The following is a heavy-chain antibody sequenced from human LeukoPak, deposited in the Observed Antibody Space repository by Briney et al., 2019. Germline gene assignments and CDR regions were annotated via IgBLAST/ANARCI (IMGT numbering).Heavy chain of an antibody. CDR3: ARHKFEKDYYYDFWSGYSQLEY. J-gene: IGHJ4*02. V-gene: IGHV1-69*05. D-gene: IGHD3-3*01. CDR2: IIPIFGTA. Sequence: SVKVSCKASGGTFSSYAISWVRQAPGQGLEWMGGIIPIFGTANYAQKFQGRVTITTDESTSTAYMELSSLKSEDTAVYYCARHKFEKDYYYDFWSGYSQLEYLGQGTLVTGFS. CDR1: GGTFSSYA.